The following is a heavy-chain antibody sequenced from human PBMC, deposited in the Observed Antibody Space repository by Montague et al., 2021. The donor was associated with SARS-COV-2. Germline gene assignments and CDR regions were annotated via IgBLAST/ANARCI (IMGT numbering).Heavy chain of an antibody. D-gene: IGHD4-11*01. Sequence: SLRLSCAASGFTFSSYAMHWVRQAPGKGLEWVAVISYDGINKYYADSVKGRFTISRDNSKNTLYLQMNSLRGEDPAVYYCATDPDDYSYYGAFDYWGQGTLVTVSS. J-gene: IGHJ4*02. CDR2: ISYDGINK. V-gene: IGHV3-30-3*01. CDR3: ATDPDDYSYYGAFDY. CDR1: GFTFSSYA.